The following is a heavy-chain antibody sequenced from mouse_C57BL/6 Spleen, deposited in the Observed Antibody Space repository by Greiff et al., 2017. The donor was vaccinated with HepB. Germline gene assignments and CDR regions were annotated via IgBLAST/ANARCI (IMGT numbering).Heavy chain of an antibody. CDR3: ASRMDY. J-gene: IGHJ4*01. V-gene: IGHV5-4*01. CDR1: GFTFSSYA. Sequence: EVQGVESGGGLVKPGGSLKLSCAASGFTFSSYAMSWVRQTPEKRLEWVATISDGGSYTYYPDNVKGRFTISRDNAKNNLYLQMSHLKSEDTAMYYCASRMDYWGQGTSVTVAS. CDR2: ISDGGSYT.